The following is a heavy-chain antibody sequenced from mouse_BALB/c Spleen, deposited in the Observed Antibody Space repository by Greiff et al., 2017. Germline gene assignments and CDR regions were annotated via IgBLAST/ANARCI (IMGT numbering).Heavy chain of an antibody. D-gene: IGHD1-1*01. CDR2: INPSTGYT. J-gene: IGHJ4*01. V-gene: IGHV1-7*01. CDR1: GYTFTSYW. Sequence: VQLVESGAELAKPGASVKMSCKASGYTFTSYWMHWVKQRPGKGLEWIGYINPSTGYTEYNPKFKDKATLTADKSSSTSYMQLISPTSEDSAVYYCSTLTTVVGAMDYWGQGTSVTVSS. CDR3: STLTTVVGAMDY.